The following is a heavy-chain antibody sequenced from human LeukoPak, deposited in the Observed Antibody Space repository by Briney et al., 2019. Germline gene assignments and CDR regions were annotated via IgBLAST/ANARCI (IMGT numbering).Heavy chain of an antibody. CDR2: INPNSGGT. J-gene: IGHJ3*02. V-gene: IGHV1-2*02. D-gene: IGHD5-18*01. CDR3: ARTAMALDAFDI. CDR1: GGTFSSYA. Sequence: GASVKVSCKASGGTFSSYAISWVRQAPGQGLEWMGWINPNSGGTNYAQKFQGRVTMTRDTSISTAYMELSRLRSDDTAVYYCARTAMALDAFDIWGQGTMVTVSS.